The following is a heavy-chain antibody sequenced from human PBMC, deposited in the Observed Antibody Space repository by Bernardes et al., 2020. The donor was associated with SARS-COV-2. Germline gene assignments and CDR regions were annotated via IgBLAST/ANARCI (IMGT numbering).Heavy chain of an antibody. J-gene: IGHJ4*02. V-gene: IGHV2-26*01. Sequence: SGPTLVKPTETLTLTCTVSGSSLSNARMGVSWIRQPPGKALEWLAHIFSNDEKSYSPSLKSRLTISKDTSKGQVVLTMTNMDPVDTATYYCARISWSVWGSSHYFDYWGQGALVTVSS. CDR1: GSSLSNARMG. CDR3: ARISWSVWGSSHYFDY. CDR2: IFSNDEK. D-gene: IGHD3-16*01.